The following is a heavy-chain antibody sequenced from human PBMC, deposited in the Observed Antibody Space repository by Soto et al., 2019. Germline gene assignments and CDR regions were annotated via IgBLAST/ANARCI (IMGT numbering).Heavy chain of an antibody. V-gene: IGHV3-21*01. CDR2: ISSSTSDI. J-gene: IGHJ3*02. D-gene: IGHD2-8*02. Sequence: PGGSLRLSCAASGFTFSSYSMNWVRQAPGKGLEWVSSISSSTSDIYYADSGKGRFTISRDNAKNALYLQMNSLTAGDTAVYYCAKATATGGGAFDICGQGTMVTVSS. CDR3: AKATATGGGAFDI. CDR1: GFTFSSYS.